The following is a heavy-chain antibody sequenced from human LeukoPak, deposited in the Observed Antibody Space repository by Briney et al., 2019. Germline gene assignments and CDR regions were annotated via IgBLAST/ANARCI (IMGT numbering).Heavy chain of an antibody. D-gene: IGHD6-19*01. CDR2: ISGYDGRT. V-gene: IGHV1-18*01. Sequence: ASVKVSCKTSGYIFTRFGISWVRQAPGQGLEWMGWISGYDGRTKYAQKLQGRVTLTTDTSTSTAYMDLRSLGSDDTAVYFCARDRDLGAVAGTFDPWGQGTLVTVSS. CDR3: ARDRDLGAVAGTFDP. J-gene: IGHJ5*02. CDR1: GYIFTRFG.